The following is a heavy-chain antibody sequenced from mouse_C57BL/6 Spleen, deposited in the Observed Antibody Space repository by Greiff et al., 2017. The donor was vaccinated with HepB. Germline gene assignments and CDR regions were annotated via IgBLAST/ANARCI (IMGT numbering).Heavy chain of an antibody. D-gene: IGHD1-1*01. CDR1: GYTFTSYW. Sequence: QVQLQQPGTELVKPGASVKLSCKASGYTFTSYWTHWVKQRPGQGLEWIGNINPSNGGTNYNEKFKSKATLTVDKSSSTAYMQLSSLTSEDSAVYYCARGGSSYPYAMDYWGQGTSVTVSS. V-gene: IGHV1-53*01. CDR3: ARGGSSYPYAMDY. CDR2: INPSNGGT. J-gene: IGHJ4*01.